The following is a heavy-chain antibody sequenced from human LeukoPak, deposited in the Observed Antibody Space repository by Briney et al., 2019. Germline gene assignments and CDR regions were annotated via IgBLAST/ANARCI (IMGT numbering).Heavy chain of an antibody. J-gene: IGHJ4*02. D-gene: IGHD6-13*01. Sequence: GGSLRLSCAASGFTVSTNYMSWVRQAPGKGLEWVSVVYADGSTYYADSVKGRFSISRDNSKNTLFLQMSSLRAEDTAVYYCARDSLAGAGLGRYFDYWGQGTLVTVSS. CDR1: GFTVSTNY. CDR2: VYADGST. CDR3: ARDSLAGAGLGRYFDY. V-gene: IGHV3-66*02.